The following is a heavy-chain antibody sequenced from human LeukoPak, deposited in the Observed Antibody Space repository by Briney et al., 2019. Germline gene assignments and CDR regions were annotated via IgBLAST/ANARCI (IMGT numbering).Heavy chain of an antibody. CDR3: ARGDDFWSAYFDC. Sequence: SETLSLTCTASGYSISSGYYWGWIRQPPGKGLEWIGSIYHSGSTYYNPSLKSRVTISVDTSKNQFSLKLSSVTAADTAVYYCARGDDFWSAYFDCWGQGTLVTVSS. D-gene: IGHD3-3*01. J-gene: IGHJ4*02. V-gene: IGHV4-38-2*02. CDR1: GYSISSGYY. CDR2: IYHSGST.